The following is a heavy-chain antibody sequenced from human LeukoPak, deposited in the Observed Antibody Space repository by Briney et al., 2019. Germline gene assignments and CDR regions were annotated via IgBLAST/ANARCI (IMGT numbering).Heavy chain of an antibody. V-gene: IGHV3-33*01. CDR2: IWYDGSNK. CDR3: ARERRGYSGYDGSYFDY. J-gene: IGHJ4*02. Sequence: PGGSLRLSCAASGFTFSIYGIHWVRQAPGKGLEWVAVIWYDGSNKYYADSVKGRFTISRDNSKNTLYLQMNSLRVEDTAVYYCARERRGYSGYDGSYFDYWGQGILVAVSS. D-gene: IGHD5-12*01. CDR1: GFTFSIYG.